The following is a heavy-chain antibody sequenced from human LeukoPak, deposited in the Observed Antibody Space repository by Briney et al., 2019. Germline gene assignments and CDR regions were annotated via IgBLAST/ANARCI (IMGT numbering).Heavy chain of an antibody. CDR1: SGSMTDSC. Sequence: PSETLSLSCSFQSGSMTDSCGRWFRQAPGRGVGWLGFIYPDGRLEYSLSLKSRVTFSVATSKLEATVRLSSVTASDTAVYYCTREGYDRSGYFLDVWGQGTLVTVSS. J-gene: IGHJ4*02. D-gene: IGHD3-22*01. CDR3: TREGYDRSGYFLDV. V-gene: IGHV4-59*13. CDR2: IYPDGRL.